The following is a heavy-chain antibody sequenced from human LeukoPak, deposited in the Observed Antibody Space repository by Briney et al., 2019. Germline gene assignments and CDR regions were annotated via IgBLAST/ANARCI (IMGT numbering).Heavy chain of an antibody. CDR3: ARLGSGYNYFDY. Sequence: SETLSLTCTVSGGSISGYYWSWIRQPPGKGLEWIGSIYYSGSTYYNPSLKSRVTISVDTSKNQFSLKLSSVTAADTAVYYCARLGSGYNYFDYWGQGTLVTVSS. D-gene: IGHD3-22*01. J-gene: IGHJ4*02. V-gene: IGHV4-59*05. CDR2: IYYSGST. CDR1: GGSISGYY.